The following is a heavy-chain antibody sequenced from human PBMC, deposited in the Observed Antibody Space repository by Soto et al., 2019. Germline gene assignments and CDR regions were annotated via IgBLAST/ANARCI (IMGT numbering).Heavy chain of an antibody. V-gene: IGHV6-1*01. Sequence: SQTLSLTCAIPGDNFYSHSPACNLIGDYQSKGFEWLGRTYYRSKWYNDYAVSVKSRITINPDTSKNQFSLQLNSVTPEDTAVYYCARDESHDSSDNYGMDVWGQGTTVTVSS. J-gene: IGHJ6*02. D-gene: IGHD3-22*01. CDR3: ARDESHDSSDNYGMDV. CDR1: GDNFYSHSPA. CDR2: TYYRSKWYN.